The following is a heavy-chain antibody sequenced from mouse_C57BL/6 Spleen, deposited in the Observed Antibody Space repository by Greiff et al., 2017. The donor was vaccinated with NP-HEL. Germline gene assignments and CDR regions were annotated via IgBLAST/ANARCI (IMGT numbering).Heavy chain of an antibody. D-gene: IGHD2-4*01. CDR1: GFTFNTYA. CDR2: IRSKSSNYAT. Sequence: DVKLVESGGGLVQPKGSLKLSCAASGFTFNTYAMHWVRQAPGKGLEWVARIRSKSSNYATYYADSVKDRFTISRDDSQSMLYLQMNNLKTEDTAMYYCVREGIGYDYDVEAMDYWGQGTSVTVSS. J-gene: IGHJ4*01. CDR3: VREGIGYDYDVEAMDY. V-gene: IGHV10-3*01.